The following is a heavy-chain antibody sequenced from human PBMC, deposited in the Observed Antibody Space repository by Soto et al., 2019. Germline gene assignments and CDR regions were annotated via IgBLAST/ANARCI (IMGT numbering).Heavy chain of an antibody. D-gene: IGHD6-19*01. V-gene: IGHV3-30-3*01. CDR1: GFTFRSYA. J-gene: IGHJ4*02. CDR3: ARELEQWLPPGNY. CDR2: ISHDGGNK. Sequence: QVQLVESGGGVVQPGRSLRLSCAASGFTFRSYAMHWVRQAPGKGLEGVAVISHDGGNKYYADSVKGRFTISRDNSRNSQYLQMNSRSPEDTSVYYCARELEQWLPPGNYWGQGTLVTVSS.